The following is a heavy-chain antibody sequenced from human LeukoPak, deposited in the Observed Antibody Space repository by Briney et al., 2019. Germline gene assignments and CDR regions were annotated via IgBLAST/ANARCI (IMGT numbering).Heavy chain of an antibody. CDR1: GFTFSSNS. V-gene: IGHV3-23*01. D-gene: IGHD3-10*01. Sequence: GGSLRLSCAASGFTFSSNSMTWVRQTPGKGLEWVSGISGSGDSTFYADSVKGRFTISRDNSRNTLYLQMSSLRPEDTAVYYCTKWSGFGNDWGQGTLVTVSS. CDR3: TKWSGFGND. J-gene: IGHJ4*02. CDR2: ISGSGDST.